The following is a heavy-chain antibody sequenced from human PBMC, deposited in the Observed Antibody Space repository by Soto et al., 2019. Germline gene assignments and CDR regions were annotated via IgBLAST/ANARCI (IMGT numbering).Heavy chain of an antibody. D-gene: IGHD2-15*01. J-gene: IGHJ5*01. V-gene: IGHV1-18*01. CDR2: ISGYNGNA. CDR3: AREGSYGWYDC. CDR1: GYTFSSHG. Sequence: QVQLVQSGAEVRKPGASVKVSCKASGYTFSSHGIIWVRQAPGQGLEWMGWISGYNGNAKYAQRFQGRATMTTDPSTSTVYMDLRSLGSDVSAVYYCAREGSYGWYDCWGQGTLVTVSS.